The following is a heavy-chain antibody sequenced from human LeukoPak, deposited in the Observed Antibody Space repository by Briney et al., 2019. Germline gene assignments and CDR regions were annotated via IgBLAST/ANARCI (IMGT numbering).Heavy chain of an antibody. CDR2: IIPIFGTA. V-gene: IGHV1-69*05. D-gene: IGHD2-2*01. J-gene: IGHJ1*01. CDR3: ARGSKEVNEYFQH. CDR1: GGTFSSYA. Sequence: SVKVSCKASGGTFSSYAISWVRQAPGQGLEWMGGIIPIFGTANYAHKFQGRVTIITDEATSTAYMELSSLRSEDTAVYYCARGSKEVNEYFQHWGQGTLVTVSS.